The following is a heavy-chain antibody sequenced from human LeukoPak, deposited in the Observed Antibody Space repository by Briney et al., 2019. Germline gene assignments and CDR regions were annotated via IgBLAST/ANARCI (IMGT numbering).Heavy chain of an antibody. CDR3: ARGLGFGEFSDY. J-gene: IGHJ4*02. D-gene: IGHD3-10*01. Sequence: ASVKVSCKASGYTFTSYDIDWVRQATGQGLEWMGWMNPNSGNTGYAQKFQGRVTMTRNTSISTAYMELSSLRSEDTAVYYCARGLGFGEFSDYWGQGTLVTVSS. V-gene: IGHV1-8*01. CDR1: GYTFTSYD. CDR2: MNPNSGNT.